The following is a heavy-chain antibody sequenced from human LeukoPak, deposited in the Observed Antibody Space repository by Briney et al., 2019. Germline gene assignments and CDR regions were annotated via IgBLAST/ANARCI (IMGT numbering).Heavy chain of an antibody. D-gene: IGHD5-24*01. Sequence: PGGSLRLSCETAGFTFSCYVMHWVRRTPGKGLVWVSRISHDGIISYADSVKGRFTISRDNAKNTLILQMNSLRVEDTAVYYCARDWVYKIDYWGRGTLVTVSS. V-gene: IGHV3-74*01. CDR1: GFTFSCYV. CDR2: ISHDGII. CDR3: ARDWVYKIDY. J-gene: IGHJ4*02.